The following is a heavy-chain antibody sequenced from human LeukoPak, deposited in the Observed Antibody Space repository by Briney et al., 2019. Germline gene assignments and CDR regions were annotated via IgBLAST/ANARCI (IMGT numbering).Heavy chain of an antibody. CDR1: GFTFSSYW. CDR3: AREGVYDYVWGSYRPYYFDY. CDR2: INSDGSST. D-gene: IGHD3-16*02. V-gene: IGHV3-74*01. Sequence: GGSLRLSCAASGFTFSSYWMHWVRQAPGKGLVWVSRINSDGSSTSYADFVKGRFTISRDNAKNTLYLQMNSLRAEDTAVYYCAREGVYDYVWGSYRPYYFDYWGQGTLVTVSS. J-gene: IGHJ4*02.